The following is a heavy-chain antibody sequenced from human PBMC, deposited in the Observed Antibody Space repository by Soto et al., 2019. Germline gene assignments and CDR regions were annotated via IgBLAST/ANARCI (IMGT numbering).Heavy chain of an antibody. Sequence: APVKVSCKASGYTFTSYGISWVRQAPGQGLEWMGWISAYNGNTNYAQKLQGRVTMTTDTSTSTAYMELRSLRSDDTAVYYCARIWELITSVDYWGQGTLVTVSS. V-gene: IGHV1-18*01. CDR3: ARIWELITSVDY. D-gene: IGHD1-26*01. J-gene: IGHJ4*02. CDR1: GYTFTSYG. CDR2: ISAYNGNT.